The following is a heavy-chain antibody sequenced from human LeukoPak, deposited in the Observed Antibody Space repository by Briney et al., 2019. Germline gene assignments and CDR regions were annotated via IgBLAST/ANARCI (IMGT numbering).Heavy chain of an antibody. V-gene: IGHV3-11*01. D-gene: IGHD6-19*01. J-gene: IGHJ4*02. CDR2: ISSTADIV. CDR3: AKDHSVAVAGDFDY. Sequence: KSGGSLRLSCAASGFTFSEYYMSWIRQAPGKGLEWVADISSTADIVSYADFVLGRFTISRDNGDDSLSLQLNSLRAEDTAVYYCAKDHSVAVAGDFDYWGQGTLVTVSS. CDR1: GFTFSEYY.